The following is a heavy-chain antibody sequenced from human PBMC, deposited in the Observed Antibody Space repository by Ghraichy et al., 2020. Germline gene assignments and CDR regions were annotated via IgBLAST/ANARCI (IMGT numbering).Heavy chain of an antibody. J-gene: IGHJ4*02. V-gene: IGHV3-30-3*01. CDR1: GFTFSSYA. CDR3: ARDFIRLGELSSSHFDY. D-gene: IGHD3-16*02. Sequence: GGSLRLSCAASGFTFSSYAMHWVRQAPGKGLEWVAVISYDGSNKYYADSVKGRFTISRDNSKNTLYLQMNSLRAEDTAVYYCARDFIRLGELSSSHFDYWGQGTLVTVSS. CDR2: ISYDGSNK.